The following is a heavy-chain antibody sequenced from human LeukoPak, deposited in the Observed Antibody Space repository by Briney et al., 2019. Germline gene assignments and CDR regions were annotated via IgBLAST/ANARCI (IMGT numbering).Heavy chain of an antibody. D-gene: IGHD2-2*01. J-gene: IGHJ3*02. CDR3: AALSGYCSSTSCPLAFDI. CDR1: GLTFTSSA. CDR2: IVVGSGNT. V-gene: IGHV1-58*02. Sequence: SVKVSYKASGLTFTSSAMQSVRQARGQRLEWIGWIVVGSGNTNYAQKFQERVTITRDMSTSTAYMELSSLRSEDTAVYYCAALSGYCSSTSCPLAFDIWGQGTMVTVSS.